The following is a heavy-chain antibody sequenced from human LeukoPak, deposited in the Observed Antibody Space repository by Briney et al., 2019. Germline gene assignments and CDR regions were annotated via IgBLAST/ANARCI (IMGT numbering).Heavy chain of an antibody. CDR3: ARDQGGLNWFDP. CDR2: IYYSGST. J-gene: IGHJ5*02. Sequence: PSETLSLTCTVSGGSISSYYWSWIRQPPGKGLEWIGYIYYSGSTNYNPSLKSRVTISVDTSKNQFSLKLSSVTAADTAVYYCARDQGGLNWFDPWGQGTLVTASS. V-gene: IGHV4-59*01. D-gene: IGHD1-26*01. CDR1: GGSISSYY.